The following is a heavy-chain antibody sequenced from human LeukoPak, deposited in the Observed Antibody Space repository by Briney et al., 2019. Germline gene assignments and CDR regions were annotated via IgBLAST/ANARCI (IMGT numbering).Heavy chain of an antibody. V-gene: IGHV3-30*18. CDR1: GFTFSSYG. CDR2: ISYDGSNK. CDR3: AKGRLGPWVEWLPAVTYYYGMDV. J-gene: IGHJ6*02. D-gene: IGHD3-3*01. Sequence: GGSLRLSCAASGFTFSSYGMHWVRQAPGKGLEWVAVISYDGSNKYYADSVKGRFTISRDNSKNTPYLQMNSLRAEDTAVYYCAKGRLGPWVEWLPAVTYYYGMDVWGQGTTVTVSS.